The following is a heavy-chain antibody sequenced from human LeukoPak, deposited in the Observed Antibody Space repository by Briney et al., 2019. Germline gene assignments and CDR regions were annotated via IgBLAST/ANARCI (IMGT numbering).Heavy chain of an antibody. V-gene: IGHV4-59*01. CDR1: GGSLSSYY. CDR2: IYYSGST. CDR3: ARYQTPIAAAGSRYAFDI. J-gene: IGHJ3*02. Sequence: SETLSLTCTVSGGSLSSYYWRWIRKPPGKGLEWIGYIYYSGSTNYNPSLKSRVTMLVDTSKNQFSLKLSSVTAADTAVYYCARYQTPIAAAGSRYAFDIWGQGTMVTVSS. D-gene: IGHD6-13*01.